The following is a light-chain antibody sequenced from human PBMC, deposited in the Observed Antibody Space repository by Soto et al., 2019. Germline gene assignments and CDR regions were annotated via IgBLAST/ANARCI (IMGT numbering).Light chain of an antibody. CDR3: QHLNYYPYT. J-gene: IGKJ2*01. V-gene: IGKV1-9*01. CDR2: SAS. CDR1: QGIDSY. Sequence: IQLTQSPTSLSASVGDRVTIPCRASQGIDSYLAWYQRKPGEAPKLLIYSASTLQSGVPSRFSGRGSGTDFTLSISSLQPEDFAIYYCQHLNYYPYTFGQGTKVDLK.